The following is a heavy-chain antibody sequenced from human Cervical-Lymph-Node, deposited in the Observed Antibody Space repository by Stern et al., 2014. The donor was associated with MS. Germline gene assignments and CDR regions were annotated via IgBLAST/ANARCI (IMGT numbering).Heavy chain of an antibody. CDR2: IEVVSKT. D-gene: IGHD6-6*01. V-gene: IGHV3-66*01. Sequence: VQLVESGGTLVQPGGSLRLSCEASGFPVSSAYMAWVRQVPGKGLEWVLMIEVVSKTHYADSVKGRFTISRANSNNMVYLQMSNLRVDDTGVYYCAREIAGRRPDSWGRGTLVAVSS. CDR3: AREIAGRRPDS. J-gene: IGHJ5*01. CDR1: GFPVSSAY.